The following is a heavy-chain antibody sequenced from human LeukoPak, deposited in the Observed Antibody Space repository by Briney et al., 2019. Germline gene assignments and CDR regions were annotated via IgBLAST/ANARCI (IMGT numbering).Heavy chain of an antibody. D-gene: IGHD2-15*01. Sequence: GSLRLSCAASGFTFSSYWMSWVRQAPGKGLEWVANIKQDGSEKYYVDSVKGRFTISRDNAKNSLYLQMNSLRAEDTAVYYCAREGGSYNYYYYGMDVWGQGTTVTVSS. CDR2: IKQDGSEK. J-gene: IGHJ6*02. CDR1: GFTFSSYW. CDR3: AREGGSYNYYYYGMDV. V-gene: IGHV3-7*01.